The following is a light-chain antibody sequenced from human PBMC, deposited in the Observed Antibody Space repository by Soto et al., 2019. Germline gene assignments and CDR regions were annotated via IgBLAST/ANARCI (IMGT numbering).Light chain of an antibody. CDR1: TSDIGFYDY. J-gene: IGLJ1*01. V-gene: IGLV2-14*01. Sequence: QSALTQPASVSGSPGQSLTISCTGTTSDIGFYDYVSWYQQYPGKAPKLLIYGVTIRPSGISNRFSGSRSANTASRTISGLQAQDEADYYCSSYSSNNILSYVFGTGTKLTVL. CDR2: GVT. CDR3: SSYSSNNILSYV.